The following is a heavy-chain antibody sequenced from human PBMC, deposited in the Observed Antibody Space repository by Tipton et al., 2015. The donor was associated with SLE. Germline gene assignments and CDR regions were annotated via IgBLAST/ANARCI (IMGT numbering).Heavy chain of an antibody. CDR2: IKSKTFGGTA. V-gene: IGHV3-15*01. CDR1: GFTFNTYA. D-gene: IGHD4-17*01. J-gene: IGHJ4*02. Sequence: SLRLSCTASGFTFNTYAMSWVRQAPGKGLEWVGRIKSKTFGGTADYGAPVKGRFTISRDDSENILYLQMNSLKTEDTAVYYCTTDAVSTVTNYFAYWGQGTLVTVSS. CDR3: TTDAVSTVTNYFAY.